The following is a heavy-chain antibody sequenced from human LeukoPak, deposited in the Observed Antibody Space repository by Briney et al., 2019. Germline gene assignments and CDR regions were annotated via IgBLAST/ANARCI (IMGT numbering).Heavy chain of an antibody. V-gene: IGHV3-23*01. CDR1: GFTFSSYA. D-gene: IGHD3-10*01. CDR2: ISGSGGST. J-gene: IGHJ6*04. CDR3: AKDTRTRRITMVRGVIPEYYYYGMDV. Sequence: GGSLRLSCAASGFTFSSYAMSWVRQAPGKGLEWVSAISGSGGSTYYADSVKGRFTISRDNSKNTPYLQMNSLRTEDTAVYYCAKDTRTRRITMVRGVIPEYYYYGMDVWGKGTTVTVSS.